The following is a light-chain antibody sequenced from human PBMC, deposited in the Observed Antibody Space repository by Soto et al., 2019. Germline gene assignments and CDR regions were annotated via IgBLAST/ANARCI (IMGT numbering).Light chain of an antibody. CDR1: QSLSSDS. CDR2: GVS. Sequence: IVLTQSPGTLSLAPGKGATLSCRASQSLSSDSLAWYRQKLGQAPRLLIYGVSKRATGLPDRFSGGGSGTDFTLTITRLEPQDSAVYYCHQYGTSPPTFGQGTTLEI. CDR3: HQYGTSPPT. V-gene: IGKV3-20*01. J-gene: IGKJ2*01.